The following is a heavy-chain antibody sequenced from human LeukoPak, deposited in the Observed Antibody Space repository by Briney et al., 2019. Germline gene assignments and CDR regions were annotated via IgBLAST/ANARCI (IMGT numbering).Heavy chain of an antibody. V-gene: IGHV3-7*01. D-gene: IGHD2-2*01. J-gene: IGHJ4*02. CDR1: GFTFRSYW. CDR3: ARGSRYCRSTSCYSLDY. Sequence: PGGSLRLSCAASGFTFRSYWMSWVRQAPGKGLEWVANIKQDGSEKYYVDSVKGRFTISRDNAKNSLYLQMNSLRAEDTAVYCYARGSRYCRSTSCYSLDYWGQGILVTVSS. CDR2: IKQDGSEK.